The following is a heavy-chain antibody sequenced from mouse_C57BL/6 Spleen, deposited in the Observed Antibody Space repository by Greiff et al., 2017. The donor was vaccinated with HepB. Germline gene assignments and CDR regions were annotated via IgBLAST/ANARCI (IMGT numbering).Heavy chain of an antibody. J-gene: IGHJ3*01. Sequence: QVQLQQPGAELVKPGASVKLSCKASGYTFTSYWMHWVKQRPGQGLEWIGMIHPNSGSTNYNEKFKSKATLTVDKSSSTAYMQLSSLTSEDSAVYYCARTGPYGSSQFAYWGQGTLVTVSA. CDR2: IHPNSGST. CDR3: ARTGPYGSSQFAY. V-gene: IGHV1-64*01. D-gene: IGHD1-1*01. CDR1: GYTFTSYW.